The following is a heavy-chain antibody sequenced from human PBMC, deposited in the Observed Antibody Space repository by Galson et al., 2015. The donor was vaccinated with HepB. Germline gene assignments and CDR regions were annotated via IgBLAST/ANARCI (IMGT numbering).Heavy chain of an antibody. CDR3: ARGYSSGWYKD. D-gene: IGHD6-19*01. J-gene: IGHJ4*02. Sequence: SLRLSCAASGFTFSSYAMHWVRQAPGKGLEWVAVISYDGSNKYYADSVKGRFTISRDNSKNTLYLQMNSLRAEDTAVYYCARGYSSGWYKDWGQGTLVTVSS. V-gene: IGHV3-30-3*01. CDR2: ISYDGSNK. CDR1: GFTFSSYA.